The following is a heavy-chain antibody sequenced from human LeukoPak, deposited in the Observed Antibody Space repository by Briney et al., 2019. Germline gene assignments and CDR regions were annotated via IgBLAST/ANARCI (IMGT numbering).Heavy chain of an antibody. CDR2: IYYSGST. CDR3: ARDPSGYFNY. D-gene: IGHD3-22*01. V-gene: IGHV4-61*01. CDR1: GGSVNSGNYY. Sequence: SETLSLTCAVSGGSVNSGNYYWSWIRQRPGKELEWIGFIYYSGSTNYNPSLKSRVTISVDTSKNQFSLKLSSVTAADTAVYYCARDPSGYFNYWGQGTLVTVSS. J-gene: IGHJ4*02.